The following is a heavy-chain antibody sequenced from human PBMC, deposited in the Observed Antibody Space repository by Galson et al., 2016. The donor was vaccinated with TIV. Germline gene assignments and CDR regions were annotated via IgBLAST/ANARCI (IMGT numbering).Heavy chain of an antibody. D-gene: IGHD2-21*01. V-gene: IGHV1-46*01. CDR3: AVWSNIYYFAL. CDR2: IDPSTGGT. CDR1: GYTFISYY. J-gene: IGHJ4*02. Sequence: SVKVSCKAAGYTFISYYMHWVRQAPGQGLEWVGVIDPSTGGTTYAQKFQGRVTLTRDTSANTVYMDLSSLRSDDTAVFYCAVWSNIYYFALWGQGTLITVSS.